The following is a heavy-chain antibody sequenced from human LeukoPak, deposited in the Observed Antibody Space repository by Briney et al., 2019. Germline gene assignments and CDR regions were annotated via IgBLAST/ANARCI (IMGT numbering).Heavy chain of an antibody. D-gene: IGHD1-26*01. J-gene: IGHJ4*02. CDR1: GYTFTSYD. CDR3: ARSRISLNSGSYAY. CDR2: MNPNSGNT. V-gene: IGHV1-8*01. Sequence: ASVNVSCKASGYTFTSYDINWVRQATGQGLEWMGWMNPNSGNTGYAQKFQGRVTMTRNTSISTAYMELSSLRSEDTAVYYCARSRISLNSGSYAYWGQGTLVTVSS.